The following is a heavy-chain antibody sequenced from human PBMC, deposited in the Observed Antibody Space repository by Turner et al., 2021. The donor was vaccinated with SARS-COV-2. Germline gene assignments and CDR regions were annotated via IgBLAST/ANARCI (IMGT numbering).Heavy chain of an antibody. CDR3: ARLIDTAIDYYGMDV. J-gene: IGHJ6*02. D-gene: IGHD5-18*01. Sequence: QLQLQEACSGLVKPSETLSLTCTVSGGSISSSTYYCGWIRQPPGNGLVWSGNIEYNGGTYEKQSLKSRITISVDTSEHKISLQRSQVTAVDTAVYYCARLIDTAIDYYGMDVWGQGTTVTVSS. CDR2: IEYNGGT. V-gene: IGHV4-39*01. CDR1: GGSISSSTYY.